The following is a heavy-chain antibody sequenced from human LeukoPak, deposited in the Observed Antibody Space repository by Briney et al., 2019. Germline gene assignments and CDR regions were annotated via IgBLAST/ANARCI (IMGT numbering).Heavy chain of an antibody. D-gene: IGHD5-18*01. V-gene: IGHV4-30-2*01. CDR2: IYHTGST. J-gene: IGHJ5*02. Sequence: SQTLSLTCTVSGGSISSGGYYWSWIRQPPGKGLEWIGYIYHTGSTYYNPSLKSRVTISVDRSKNQFSLKLSSVTAADTAVHYCARDGYSYGTNWFDPWGRGTLVTVSS. CDR1: GGSISSGGYY. CDR3: ARDGYSYGTNWFDP.